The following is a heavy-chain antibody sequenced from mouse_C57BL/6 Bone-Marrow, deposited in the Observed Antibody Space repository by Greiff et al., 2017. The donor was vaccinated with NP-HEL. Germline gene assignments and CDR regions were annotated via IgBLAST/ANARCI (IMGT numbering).Heavy chain of an antibody. V-gene: IGHV1-26*01. CDR2: INPNNGGT. J-gene: IGHJ2*01. CDR1: GYTFTDYY. CDR3: ARWRGDYDGSY. Sequence: EVQLQQSGPELVKPGASVKISCKASGYTFTDYYMNWVKQSHGKSLEWIGDINPNNGGTSYNQKFKGKATLTVDKSSSTAYMELRSLTSEDSAVYYCARWRGDYDGSYWGQGTTLTVSS. D-gene: IGHD2-4*01.